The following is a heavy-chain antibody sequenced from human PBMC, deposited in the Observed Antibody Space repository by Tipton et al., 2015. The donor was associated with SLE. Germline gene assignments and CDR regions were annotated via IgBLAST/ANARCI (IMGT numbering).Heavy chain of an antibody. D-gene: IGHD1-26*01. Sequence: TLSLTCTVSGGSISTGYYWAWIRQSPGKGLECIGTIYHSLSTLYNPSLESRVTISVDRAKNQFSLKVTSVTAADTAIYYCARDGSGIFDYWGQGALVTVSS. CDR1: GGSISTGYY. V-gene: IGHV4-38-2*02. J-gene: IGHJ4*02. CDR2: IYHSLST. CDR3: ARDGSGIFDY.